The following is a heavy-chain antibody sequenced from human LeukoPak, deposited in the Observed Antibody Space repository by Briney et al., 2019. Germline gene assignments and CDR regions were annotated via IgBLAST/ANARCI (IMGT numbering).Heavy chain of an antibody. D-gene: IGHD3-3*01. V-gene: IGHV7-4-1*02. J-gene: IGHJ4*02. Sequence: ASVKVSCKASGYTFTSYAMNWVRQAPGQGLKWMGWINTNTGNPTYAQGFTGRFVFSLDTSVSTAYLQISSLKAEDTAVYYCARVGPGGFWSGYYTVNDYWGQGTLVTVSS. CDR2: INTNTGNP. CDR3: ARVGPGGFWSGYYTVNDY. CDR1: GYTFTSYA.